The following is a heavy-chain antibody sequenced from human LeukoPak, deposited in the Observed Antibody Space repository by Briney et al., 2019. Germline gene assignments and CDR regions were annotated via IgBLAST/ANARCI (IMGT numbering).Heavy chain of an antibody. D-gene: IGHD3-22*01. J-gene: IGHJ4*02. CDR1: GYTFTSYG. CDR3: ARGGQGVYYDSSGYYPFDY. V-gene: IGHV1-18*01. Sequence: ASVKVSCKASGYTFTSYGISWVRQAPGRGLEWMGWISAYNGNTNYAQKLQGRVTMTTDTSTSTAYMELRSLRSDDTAVYYCARGGQGVYYDSSGYYPFDYWGQGTLVTVSS. CDR2: ISAYNGNT.